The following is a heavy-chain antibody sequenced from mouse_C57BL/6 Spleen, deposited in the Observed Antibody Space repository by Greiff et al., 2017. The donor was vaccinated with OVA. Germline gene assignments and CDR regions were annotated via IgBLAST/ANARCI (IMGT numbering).Heavy chain of an antibody. Sequence: QVQLQQSGPELVKPGASVKISCKASGYAFSSSWMNWVKQRPEKGLEWIGRIYPGDGDTNYNGKFKGKATLTADKSSSTAYMQLSSLTSEDSAVYFCARALLLRHYAMDYWGQGTSVTVSS. CDR1: GYAFSSSW. J-gene: IGHJ4*01. CDR3: ARALLLRHYAMDY. V-gene: IGHV1-82*01. CDR2: IYPGDGDT. D-gene: IGHD1-1*01.